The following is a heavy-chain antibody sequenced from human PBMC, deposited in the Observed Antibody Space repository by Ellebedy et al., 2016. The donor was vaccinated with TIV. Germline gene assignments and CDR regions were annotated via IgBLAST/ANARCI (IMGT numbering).Heavy chain of an antibody. V-gene: IGHV4-59*01. D-gene: IGHD6-25*01. CDR1: GVSISGYY. Sequence: MPSETLSLTCTVSGVSISGYYWSWVRQPPGKGLEWIGSIHYTGTTNYNPSLMSRVTISLDTSKNQFSLNLNSVTAAATAVYYCASLSILLAASLDYWGQGIMVTVSS. CDR3: ASLSILLAASLDY. CDR2: IHYTGTT. J-gene: IGHJ4*02.